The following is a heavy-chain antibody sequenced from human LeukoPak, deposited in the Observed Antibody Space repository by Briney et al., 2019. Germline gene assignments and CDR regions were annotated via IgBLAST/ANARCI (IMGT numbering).Heavy chain of an antibody. CDR3: ARVLGKKYYDFWSGRYGMDV. Sequence: GASVTVSCKASGYTFTSYDINWVRQAAGQGLEWMGWMNPNSGNTGYAQKFQGRVTMTRNTSISTAYMELSSLRSEDTAVYYCARVLGKKYYDFWSGRYGMDVWGQGTTVTVSS. CDR1: GYTFTSYD. D-gene: IGHD3-3*01. V-gene: IGHV1-8*01. J-gene: IGHJ6*02. CDR2: MNPNSGNT.